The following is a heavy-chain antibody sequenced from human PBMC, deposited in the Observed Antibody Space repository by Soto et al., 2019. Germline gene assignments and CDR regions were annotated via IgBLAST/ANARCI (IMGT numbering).Heavy chain of an antibody. CDR1: GGTLSSYA. J-gene: IGHJ4*02. D-gene: IGHD3-3*01. Sequence: GASVKVSCKASGGTLSSYAISWVRQEPGQGLEWMGGIIPIFGTANYAQKFQGRVTITADESTSTAYMELSSLRSEDTAVYYCARSSPDVDYDVWSGYYKYFDYWGQGTLVTVSS. CDR2: IIPIFGTA. V-gene: IGHV1-69*13. CDR3: ARSSPDVDYDVWSGYYKYFDY.